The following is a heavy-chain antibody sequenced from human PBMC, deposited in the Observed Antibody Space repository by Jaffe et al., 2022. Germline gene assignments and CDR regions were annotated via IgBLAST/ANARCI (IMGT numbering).Heavy chain of an antibody. V-gene: IGHV3-15*01. CDR3: STDPRLRDYDC. CDR2: ILSKIDGETT. CDR1: GFAFSSAW. Sequence: EEQLVESGGGLVKPGGSLRLSCAASGFAFSSAWMTWVRQAPGKGLEWVGHILSKIDGETTDYAAPVKGRFTISRDDSKNTLYLQMNSLTTEDTAVYYCSTDPRLRDYDCWGRGALVTVSS. D-gene: IGHD4-17*01. J-gene: IGHJ5*01.